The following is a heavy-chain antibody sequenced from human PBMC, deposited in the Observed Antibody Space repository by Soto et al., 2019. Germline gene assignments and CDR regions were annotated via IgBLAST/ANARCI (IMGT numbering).Heavy chain of an antibody. V-gene: IGHV3-48*03. Sequence: ESGGGLVRPGGSLRLSCAASGFTFSGYEMNWVRQAPGKGLEWVSYISGSGSTIYYADSVKGRFTISRDNAKDSLYLQMNSLRAEDTAVYYCAREVVVFGVIIPTPMDVWGQGTTVTVSS. CDR1: GFTFSGYE. CDR3: AREVVVFGVIIPTPMDV. J-gene: IGHJ6*02. D-gene: IGHD3-22*01. CDR2: ISGSGSTI.